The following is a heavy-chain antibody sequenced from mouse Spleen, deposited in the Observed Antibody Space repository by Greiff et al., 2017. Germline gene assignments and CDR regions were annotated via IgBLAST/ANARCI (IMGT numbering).Heavy chain of an antibody. D-gene: IGHD3-1*01. CDR3: ARTARATSYARDY. Sequence: VQLQQSGPELVKPGASVKMSCKASGYTFTDYNMHWVKQSHGKSLEWIGYINPNNGGTSYNQKFKGKATLTVNKSSSTAYMELRSLTSEDSAVYYCARTARATSYARDYWGQGTSVTVSS. CDR2: INPNNGGT. J-gene: IGHJ4*01. CDR1: GYTFTDYN. V-gene: IGHV1-22*01.